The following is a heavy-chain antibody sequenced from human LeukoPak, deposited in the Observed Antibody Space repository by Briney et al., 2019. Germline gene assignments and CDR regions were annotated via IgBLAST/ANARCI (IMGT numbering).Heavy chain of an antibody. CDR2: IWYDGSNK. Sequence: QAGGSLRLSCAASGFTFSSYGMHWVRQAPGKGLEWVAVIWYDGSNKYYADSVKGRFTISRDNSKNTLYLQMNSLRAEDTAVYYCARDPRGGDCYAFDIWGQGTMVTVSS. J-gene: IGHJ3*02. CDR3: ARDPRGGDCYAFDI. D-gene: IGHD2-21*01. V-gene: IGHV3-33*01. CDR1: GFTFSSYG.